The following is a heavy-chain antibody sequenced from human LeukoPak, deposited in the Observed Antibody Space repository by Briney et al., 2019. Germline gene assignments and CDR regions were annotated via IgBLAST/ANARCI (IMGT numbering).Heavy chain of an antibody. CDR2: IYPGDSDT. D-gene: IGHD3-10*01. V-gene: IGHV5-51*01. Sequence: GESLKISCKGSGYSFTSYWIGWVRQMPGKGLEWMGLIYPGDSDTRYSPSFQGQVTISADKSINTAYLQWSSLKASDTAMYYCARWDNSGTLGIWFDPWGQGTLVTVSS. CDR1: GYSFTSYW. J-gene: IGHJ5*02. CDR3: ARWDNSGTLGIWFDP.